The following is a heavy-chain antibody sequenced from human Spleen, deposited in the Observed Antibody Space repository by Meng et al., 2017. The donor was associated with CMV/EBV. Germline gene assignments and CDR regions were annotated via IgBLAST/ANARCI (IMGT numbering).Heavy chain of an antibody. CDR3: ATGGRYKYDS. D-gene: IGHD3-16*01. J-gene: IGHJ4*02. Sequence: SETLSLTCTVSGGSINSGDYFWSWIRQSPGKGLEWIAYMYYIGSANYSPSLKSRVTISVDRSKSQFALKLTSVTAADTAVYYCATGGRYKYDSWGQGMLVTVSS. CDR1: GGSINSGDYF. V-gene: IGHV4-61*08. CDR2: MYYIGSA.